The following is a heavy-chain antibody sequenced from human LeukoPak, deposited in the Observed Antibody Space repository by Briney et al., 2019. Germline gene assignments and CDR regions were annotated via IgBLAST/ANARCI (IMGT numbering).Heavy chain of an antibody. J-gene: IGHJ4*02. CDR2: IYYSGST. CDR1: GGSISSGGYY. V-gene: IGHV4-31*03. D-gene: IGHD3-22*01. Sequence: SETLSLTCTVSGGSISSGGYYWSWIRQHPGKGLEWIGYIYYSGSTYYNPSLKSRVTISVDTSKNQFSLKLSSVTAADTAVYYCARAGSSGYWFDYWGQGTLVTVSS. CDR3: ARAGSSGYWFDY.